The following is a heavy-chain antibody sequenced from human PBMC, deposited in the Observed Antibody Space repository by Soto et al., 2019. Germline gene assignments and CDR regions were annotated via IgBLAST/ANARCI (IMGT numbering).Heavy chain of an antibody. J-gene: IGHJ6*02. CDR1: GDSVSSNSAA. V-gene: IGHV6-1*01. CDR2: TYYRSKWYN. Sequence: SQTLSLTCAISGDSVSSNSAAWNWIRQSPSRGLEWLGRTYYRSKWYNDYAVSVKSRITINPDTSKNQFSLQLNSVTPEDTAVYYCARDSGGYSGSFEPYYYYGMDVWGQGTTVTVSS. D-gene: IGHD1-26*01. CDR3: ARDSGGYSGSFEPYYYYGMDV.